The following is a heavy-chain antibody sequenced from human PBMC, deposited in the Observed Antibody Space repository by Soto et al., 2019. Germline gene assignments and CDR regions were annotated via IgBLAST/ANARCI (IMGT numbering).Heavy chain of an antibody. D-gene: IGHD3-10*01. CDR3: ARGRASGSYYLLDY. CDR1: GDTFTTYD. CDR2: INPNSGSI. V-gene: IGHV1-8*01. J-gene: IGHJ4*02. Sequence: ASVKVSCKASGDTFTTYDINWVRRATGHGLEWMGWINPNSGSIGYAQRFQGRVTMTRDTAIRTAYMEVSSLSSDDTAVYYCARGRASGSYYLLDYWGQGTLVTVSS.